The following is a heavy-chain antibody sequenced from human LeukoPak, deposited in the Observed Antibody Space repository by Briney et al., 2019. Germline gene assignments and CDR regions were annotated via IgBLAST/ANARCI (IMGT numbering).Heavy chain of an antibody. Sequence: ASVKPSCKASGYTFTSYGISWVRQAPGQGLEWMGWISAYNGNKNYAQKLQGRVTMTTDTSTSTAYMELRRLRSDDTAVYYCARGSTYYYGSGSLNWFDPWGQGTLVTASP. CDR1: GYTFTSYG. V-gene: IGHV1-18*01. D-gene: IGHD3-10*01. J-gene: IGHJ5*02. CDR3: ARGSTYYYGSGSLNWFDP. CDR2: ISAYNGNK.